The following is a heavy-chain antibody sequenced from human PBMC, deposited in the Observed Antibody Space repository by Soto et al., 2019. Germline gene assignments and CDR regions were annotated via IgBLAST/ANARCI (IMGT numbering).Heavy chain of an antibody. CDR3: VRRRTAFDN. CDR1: GFSLSTSGVG. J-gene: IGHJ4*02. V-gene: IGHV2-5*02. Sequence: QITLRESGPPLVKPTQTLTLTCTFSGFSLSTSGVGVGWIRQPPGKAPEWLALIYWDDDERYSPSLKNRLTITKDTSKNQVVLTMTNMDPVDTATYYCVRRRTAFDNWGQGTLVTVSS. CDR2: IYWDDDE.